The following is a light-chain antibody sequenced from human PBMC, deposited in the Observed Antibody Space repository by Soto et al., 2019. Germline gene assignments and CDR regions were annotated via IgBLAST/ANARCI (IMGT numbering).Light chain of an antibody. CDR2: DAS. CDR3: QQRTDRPPWT. Sequence: LSPGERATLSCRASQSIGLAIAWYQHKPGQAPRLLIFDASQRATGIPARFRGSGSGTDFTLSISSLEPEDFAVYYCQQRTDRPPWTFGQGTKVDIK. CDR1: QSIGLA. V-gene: IGKV3-11*01. J-gene: IGKJ1*01.